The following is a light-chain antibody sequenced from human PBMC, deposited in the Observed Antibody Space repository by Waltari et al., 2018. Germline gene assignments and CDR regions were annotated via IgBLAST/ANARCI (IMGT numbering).Light chain of an antibody. Sequence: DIVMTQTPLSLSVTPGQSASISCKSSHSLLHSDGKPFLFWSLQKPGQSPQSLIYEVSSRFSGVPDRFSGSGSGTDFTLKISRVEAEDIGVYYCMQGMYFPITFGQGTRLQIE. CDR2: EVS. CDR1: HSLLHSDGKPF. CDR3: MQGMYFPIT. V-gene: IGKV2-29*03. J-gene: IGKJ5*01.